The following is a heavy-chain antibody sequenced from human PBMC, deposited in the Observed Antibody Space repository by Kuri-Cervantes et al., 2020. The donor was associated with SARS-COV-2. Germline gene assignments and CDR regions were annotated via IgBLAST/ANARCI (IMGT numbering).Heavy chain of an antibody. V-gene: IGHV3-74*01. Sequence: GESLKISCAASGFTFSGHWIHWVRQAPGRGLVWVSRINPDGSYTNNADSVEGRFTLSRDNAENMLFLQMNSLRAEDTAVYYCVRDGDHWNFDYWGQGTLVTVSS. CDR1: GFTFSGHW. CDR2: INPDGSYT. CDR3: VRDGDHWNFDY. J-gene: IGHJ4*02. D-gene: IGHD1-1*01.